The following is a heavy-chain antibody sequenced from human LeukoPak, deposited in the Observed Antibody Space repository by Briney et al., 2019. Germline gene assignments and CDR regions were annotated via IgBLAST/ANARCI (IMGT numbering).Heavy chain of an antibody. D-gene: IGHD3-16*02. Sequence: GGSLRLSCAASGFTVSSNYMSWVRQAPGKGLEWVSVIYSGGSTYYADSVKGRFTISRDNSKNTLYLQMNSLRAEDTAVYYCAREARYDYVWGSYRYTDYWGQGTLVTVSS. CDR1: GFTVSSNY. J-gene: IGHJ4*02. CDR2: IYSGGST. CDR3: AREARYDYVWGSYRYTDY. V-gene: IGHV3-66*01.